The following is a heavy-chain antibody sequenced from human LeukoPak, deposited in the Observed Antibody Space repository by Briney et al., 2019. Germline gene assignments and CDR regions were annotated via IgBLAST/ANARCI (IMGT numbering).Heavy chain of an antibody. CDR1: GGSIISSDYH. CDR2: ISYSGNT. J-gene: IGHJ3*02. Sequence: PSKTLSLTCTVSGGSIISSDYHWGWVRQPPGKGLEWIGTISYSGNTDYNPSLRSRVTISVDTSNNQFSLKLSSVTAADTAVYYCAGFSSSYAFDIWGQGTMVTVSS. D-gene: IGHD6-13*01. CDR3: AGFSSSYAFDI. V-gene: IGHV4-39*01.